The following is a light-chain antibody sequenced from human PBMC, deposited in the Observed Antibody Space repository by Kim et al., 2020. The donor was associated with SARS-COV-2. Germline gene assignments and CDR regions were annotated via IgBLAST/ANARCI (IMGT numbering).Light chain of an antibody. V-gene: IGKV3-11*01. CDR3: QQRRNWPLMYT. CDR1: QSLSSY. CDR2: DAS. Sequence: EIVLTQSPATLSLSPGERATLSCRASQSLSSYLAWYQQKPGQAPRLLIYDASNRATGIPARFSGSGSGTDFTLTISSLEPEDFAVYYCQQRRNWPLMYTFGQGTKLEI. J-gene: IGKJ2*01.